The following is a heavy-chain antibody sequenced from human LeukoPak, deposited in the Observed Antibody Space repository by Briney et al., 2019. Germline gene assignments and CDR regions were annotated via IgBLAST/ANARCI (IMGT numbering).Heavy chain of an antibody. CDR3: TKNPKRRVTIFGVDTGGHAFDI. V-gene: IGHV4-34*01. D-gene: IGHD3-3*01. CDR1: GGSFSGYY. CDR2: INHSGST. Sequence: SETLSLTCAVYGGSFSGYYWSWIRQPPGKGLEWIGEINHSGSTNYNPSLKSRVTISVDTSKNQFSLKLSSVTAADTAVYYCTKNPKRRVTIFGVDTGGHAFDIWGQGTMVTVSP. J-gene: IGHJ3*02.